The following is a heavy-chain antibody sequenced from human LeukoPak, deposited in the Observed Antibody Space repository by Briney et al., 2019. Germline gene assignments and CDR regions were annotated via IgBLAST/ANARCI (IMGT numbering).Heavy chain of an antibody. CDR3: AKGYDSSGYYYFRDYFDY. J-gene: IGHJ4*02. CDR2: IKHDGSEK. Sequence: GGSLRLSCAASGFTFSSYWMSWVRQAPGKGLEWVANIKHDGSEKYYVDSVKGRFTISRDNSKNTLYLQMNSLRAEDTAVYYCAKGYDSSGYYYFRDYFDYWGQGTLVTVSS. CDR1: GFTFSSYW. D-gene: IGHD3-22*01. V-gene: IGHV3-7*03.